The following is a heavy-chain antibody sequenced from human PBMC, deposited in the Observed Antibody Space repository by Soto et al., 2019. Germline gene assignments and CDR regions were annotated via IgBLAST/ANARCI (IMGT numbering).Heavy chain of an antibody. CDR3: ARDIGCSGGSCYDYGMDV. J-gene: IGHJ6*02. Sequence: EVQLVEAGGGLVQPGGSLRRAWASAGCTFSGFGMDWVRQAPGKGQEWVSYISSSSTTLYYADSVKGRFTISRDNAKNSLYLQMNSLRDEDTAVYYCARDIGCSGGSCYDYGMDVWGQGTTVTVSS. CDR1: GCTFSGFG. CDR2: ISSSSTTL. V-gene: IGHV3-48*02. D-gene: IGHD2-15*01.